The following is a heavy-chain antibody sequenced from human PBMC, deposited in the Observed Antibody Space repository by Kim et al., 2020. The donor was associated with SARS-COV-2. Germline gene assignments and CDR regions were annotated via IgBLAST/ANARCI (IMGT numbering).Heavy chain of an antibody. Sequence: GGSLRLSCAASGFTFSSSAMHWVRQAPGKGLEWVGRIRSKAYSYATAYAASVKCRFTISRDDSKNTLYLQRISLKTEDTDVYYCASDFGWSFVCEDAFD. D-gene: IGHD3-3*01. V-gene: IGHV3-73*01. CDR2: IRSKAYSYAT. CDR3: ASDFGWSFVCEDAFD. CDR1: GFTFSSSA. J-gene: IGHJ3*01.